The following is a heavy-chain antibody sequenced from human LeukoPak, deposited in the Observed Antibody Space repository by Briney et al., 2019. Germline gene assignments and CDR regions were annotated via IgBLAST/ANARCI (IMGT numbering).Heavy chain of an antibody. CDR1: GFTFSRYY. Sequence: PGGSLRLFCGASGFTFSRYYMSWVRHAPGKGPEWGSVIDTRGRYVYYGDSGKGRFTISRDNAKNLLFLQMNGLRAEDTALYYCARGRSITLLRGVAMSDGFDIWGQGAMVAVSS. CDR3: ARGRSITLLRGVAMSDGFDI. J-gene: IGHJ3*02. D-gene: IGHD3-10*01. CDR2: IDTRGRYV. V-gene: IGHV3-21*06.